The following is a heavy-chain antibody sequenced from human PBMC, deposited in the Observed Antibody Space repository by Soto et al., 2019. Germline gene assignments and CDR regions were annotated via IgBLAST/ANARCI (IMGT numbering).Heavy chain of an antibody. V-gene: IGHV3-21*01. CDR3: ARDKTGVKVWFGDLLTPCDAFDI. CDR2: ISSSSSYI. Sequence: EVQLVESGGGLVKPGGSLRLSCAASGFTFSSYSMNWVRQAPGKGLEWVSSISSSSSYIYYADSVKGRFTISRDNAKNSLYLQMDSLRADETAVFYCARDKTGVKVWFGDLLTPCDAFDIWGQGTMVTVSS. D-gene: IGHD3-10*01. CDR1: GFTFSSYS. J-gene: IGHJ3*02.